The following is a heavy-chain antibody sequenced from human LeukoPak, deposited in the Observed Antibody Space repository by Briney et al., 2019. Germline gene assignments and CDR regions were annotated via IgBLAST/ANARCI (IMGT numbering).Heavy chain of an antibody. D-gene: IGHD3-22*01. Sequence: ASVKVSCKASGYTFTSYDINWVRQATGQGLEWMGWMNPNSGNTGYAQKFQGRVTITRNTSISTAYMELSSLRSEDTAVYYCARHTYYYDSSGYFRFDPWGQGTLVTVSS. CDR2: MNPNSGNT. J-gene: IGHJ5*02. V-gene: IGHV1-8*03. CDR3: ARHTYYYDSSGYFRFDP. CDR1: GYTFTSYD.